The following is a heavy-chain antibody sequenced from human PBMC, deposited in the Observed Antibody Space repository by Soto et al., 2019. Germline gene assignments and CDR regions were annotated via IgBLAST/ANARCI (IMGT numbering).Heavy chain of an antibody. CDR3: AKPSGLATAGSAFDY. V-gene: IGHV3-23*01. J-gene: IGHJ4*02. Sequence: EVQLLDSGGGLVQPGGSLRLSCATSGFTFINYAMSWVRQAPGKGLEWVSKISGNGRGTYYADSVKGRFTIFRDNSKNTRNLQMNSLRAEDTAVYYCAKPSGLATAGSAFDYWGQGTLVTVSS. CDR2: ISGNGRGT. D-gene: IGHD6-13*01. CDR1: GFTFINYA.